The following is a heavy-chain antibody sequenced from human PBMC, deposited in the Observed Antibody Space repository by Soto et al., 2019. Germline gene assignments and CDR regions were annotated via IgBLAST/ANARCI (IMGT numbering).Heavy chain of an antibody. V-gene: IGHV1-18*01. CDR3: AREGQAPYYYYGMDV. CDR2: ISGYNGNT. CDR1: GYTFTNYG. Sequence: GASVKVSCKASGYTFTNYGFSWVRQAPGQGLEWMGWISGYNGNTKYAEKFQGRVTMTTDTSTSTAHMELRSLRSDDTAVYYCAREGQAPYYYYGMDVWGLGTAVTVSS. J-gene: IGHJ6*02.